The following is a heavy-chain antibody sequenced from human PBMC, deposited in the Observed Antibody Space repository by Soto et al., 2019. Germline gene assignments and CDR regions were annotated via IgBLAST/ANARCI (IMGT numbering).Heavy chain of an antibody. D-gene: IGHD5-12*01. CDR2: IWYDGSNK. Sequence: GGSLRLSCAASGFTFSSYGMHWVRQAPGKGQEWVAVIWYDGSNKYYADSVKGRFTISRDNSKNTLYLQMNSLRAEDTAVYYCARNGYSGYETRYYYYGMDVWGQGTTVTVSS. V-gene: IGHV3-33*01. CDR1: GFTFSSYG. J-gene: IGHJ6*02. CDR3: ARNGYSGYETRYYYYGMDV.